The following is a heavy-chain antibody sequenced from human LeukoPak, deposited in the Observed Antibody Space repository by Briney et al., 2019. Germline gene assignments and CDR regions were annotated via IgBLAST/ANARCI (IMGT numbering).Heavy chain of an antibody. D-gene: IGHD6-19*01. V-gene: IGHV1-2*06. Sequence: ASVKVSCKASGGTFSSYAISWVRQAPGQGLEWMGRINPNSGGTNYAQKFQGRVTMTRDTSISTAYMELSRLRSDDTAVYYCARAINELGTVAGAFDIWGQGTMVTVSS. CDR3: ARAINELGTVAGAFDI. J-gene: IGHJ3*02. CDR1: GGTFSSYA. CDR2: INPNSGGT.